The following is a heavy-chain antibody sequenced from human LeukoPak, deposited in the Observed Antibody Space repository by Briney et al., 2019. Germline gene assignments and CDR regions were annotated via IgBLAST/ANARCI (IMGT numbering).Heavy chain of an antibody. CDR3: ARLNRIVGATTGY. CDR1: RYTFTGYY. D-gene: IGHD1-26*01. CDR2: INPNSGGT. J-gene: IGHJ4*02. Sequence: ASVKVSCKASRYTFTGYYMHWVRQAPGQGLEWMGWINPNSGGTNYAQKFQGRVTMTRDTSISTAYMELSRLRSDDTAVYYCARLNRIVGATTGYWGQGTLVTVSS. V-gene: IGHV1-2*02.